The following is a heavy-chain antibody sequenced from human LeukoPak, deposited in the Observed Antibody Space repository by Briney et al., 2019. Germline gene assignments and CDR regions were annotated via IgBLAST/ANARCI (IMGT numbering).Heavy chain of an antibody. V-gene: IGHV4-34*01. CDR1: GGSFSGYY. CDR2: INHSGST. J-gene: IGHJ4*02. Sequence: SETLSLTCAVYGGSFSGYYWSWIRQPPGKGLEWIGEINHSGSTNYNPSLKSRVTISVDTSKNQFSLKLSSVTAADTAVYYCARQGGSMVRGVIRYDYWGQGTLVTVSS. CDR3: ARQGGSMVRGVIRYDY. D-gene: IGHD3-10*01.